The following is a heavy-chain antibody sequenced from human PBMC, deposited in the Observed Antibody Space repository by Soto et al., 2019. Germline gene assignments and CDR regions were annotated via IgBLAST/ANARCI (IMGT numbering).Heavy chain of an antibody. CDR1: GGSFSGYY. CDR2: INHSGST. CDR3: ARVRDIVVVPAYGMDV. J-gene: IGHJ6*02. V-gene: IGHV4-34*01. D-gene: IGHD2-2*01. Sequence: PSETLSLTFAPYGGSFSGYYWTWIRQPPGKGLEWIGEINHSGSTNYNPSLKSRVTISVDTSKNQFSLKLSSVTAADTAVYYCARVRDIVVVPAYGMDVWRQGSTVTVSS.